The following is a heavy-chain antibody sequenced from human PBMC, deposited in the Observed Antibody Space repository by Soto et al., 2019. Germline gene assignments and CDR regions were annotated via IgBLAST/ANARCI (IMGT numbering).Heavy chain of an antibody. CDR1: GFAFRSFG. V-gene: IGHV3-30*18. D-gene: IGHD3-3*01. CDR2: ISYDGEKE. J-gene: IGHJ5*02. Sequence: QEKLVESGGGVVQPGSSLRLSCAASGFAFRSFGMNWVCQSPGKGLEWVALISYDGEKEYYADSVKGRFTISRDNSDNTLFLRMSSLTSDDSGVYFCAKAGFTVSGEGFDPWGQGTRVTVSS. CDR3: AKAGFTVSGEGFDP.